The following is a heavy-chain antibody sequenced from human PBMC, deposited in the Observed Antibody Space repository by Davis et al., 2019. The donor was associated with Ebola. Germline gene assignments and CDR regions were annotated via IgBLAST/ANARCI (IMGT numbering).Heavy chain of an antibody. J-gene: IGHJ6*02. CDR3: ARTYYYDSSGYYLYYYYGMDV. CDR1: GGSISSYY. CDR2: IYYSEST. Sequence: PSETLSLTCTVSGGSISSYYWSWIRQPPGKGLEWIGYIYYSESTNYNPSLKSRVTISVDTSKNQFSLKLSSVTAADTAVYYCARTYYYDSSGYYLYYYYGMDVWGQGTTVTVSS. D-gene: IGHD3-22*01. V-gene: IGHV4-59*01.